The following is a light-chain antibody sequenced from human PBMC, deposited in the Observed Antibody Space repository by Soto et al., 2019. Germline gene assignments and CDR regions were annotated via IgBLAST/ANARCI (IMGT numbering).Light chain of an antibody. V-gene: IGKV3-11*01. CDR2: DAS. CDR3: QQRSNWPQYT. Sequence: EIVLTQSPATLSLSPGERATLSCRASQSVSSYLAWYQQKPGQAPRLLIYDASNRATGIPARFSGSGSGTGFTLTISSLEPEDFAVYYCQQRSNWPQYTFGQGTKLEIE. J-gene: IGKJ2*01. CDR1: QSVSSY.